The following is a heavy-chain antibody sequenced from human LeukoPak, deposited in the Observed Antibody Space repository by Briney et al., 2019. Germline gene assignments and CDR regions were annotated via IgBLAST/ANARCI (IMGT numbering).Heavy chain of an antibody. J-gene: IGHJ5*02. CDR3: ATAELWGCHELPNL. CDR1: GYTLTELS. D-gene: IGHD1-26*01. Sequence: ASVKVSCKVSGYTLTELSMHWVRQAPGKGLEWMGGFDPEDGETIYAQKFQGRVTMTEDTSTDTAYMELSSLRSEDTAVYYCATAELWGCHELPNLWGQGTLVTVYS. V-gene: IGHV1-24*01. CDR2: FDPEDGET.